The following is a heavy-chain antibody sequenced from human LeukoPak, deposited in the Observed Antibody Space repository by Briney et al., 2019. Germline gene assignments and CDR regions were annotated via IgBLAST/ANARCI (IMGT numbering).Heavy chain of an antibody. J-gene: IGHJ1*01. D-gene: IGHD3-22*01. V-gene: IGHV3-48*02. Sequence: GGSLRLSCAASGFTFSSYSMNWVRQAPGKGLEWVSYISSSSSTIYYADSVKGRFTISRDNAKNSLYLQMNSLRDDDTAVYYCARDFTMIPTFQHWGQGTLVTVSS. CDR3: ARDFTMIPTFQH. CDR2: ISSSSSTI. CDR1: GFTFSSYS.